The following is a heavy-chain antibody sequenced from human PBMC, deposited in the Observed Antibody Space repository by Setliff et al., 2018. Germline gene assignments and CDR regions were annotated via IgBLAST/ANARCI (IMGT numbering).Heavy chain of an antibody. D-gene: IGHD6-19*01. Sequence: PGGSLRLSCAASGFTLGNYAMSWVRQAPGKGLEWVGRIKGQTDGGTTDYAAPVKGRFSISRDDSKNTVYLQMNSLKTEDTAVYYCTTGYISGYYIGHWGLGTLVTVSS. CDR1: GFTLGNYA. V-gene: IGHV3-15*01. CDR2: IKGQTDGGTT. CDR3: TTGYISGYYIGH. J-gene: IGHJ4*02.